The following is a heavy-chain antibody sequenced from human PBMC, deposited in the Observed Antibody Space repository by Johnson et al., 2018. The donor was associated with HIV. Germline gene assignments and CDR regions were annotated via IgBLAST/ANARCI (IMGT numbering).Heavy chain of an antibody. CDR3: ARDQGYPEPAFDI. CDR2: INSAGSGT. CDR1: GFTFSSYW. D-gene: IGHD1-14*01. J-gene: IGHJ3*02. Sequence: VQLVESGGGLVQPGGSLRLSCAASGFTFSSYWIHWVRQAPGKGLLWVSRINSAGSGTSYADSVKGRFTISRDNAKNTLYLQMNSLRAEDTAVYYCARDQGYPEPAFDIWGQGTMVTVSS. V-gene: IGHV3-74*01.